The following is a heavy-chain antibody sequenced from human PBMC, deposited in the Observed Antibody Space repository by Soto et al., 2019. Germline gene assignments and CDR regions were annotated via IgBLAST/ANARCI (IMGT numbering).Heavy chain of an antibody. D-gene: IGHD2-21*01. CDR3: ARGPYWFDR. CDR2: IYHSGAT. V-gene: IGHV4-4*02. J-gene: IGHJ5*02. Sequence: QVQLQESGPGLVKPSGTLSLTCAISGDSITNNKWWSWVRQPPGKGLEWMGEIYHSGATNYSPSLKSRVTMSVDTSTNQFSLRLSSVTAADTAVYYSARGPYWFDRWGQGTLVTVSS. CDR1: GDSITNNKW.